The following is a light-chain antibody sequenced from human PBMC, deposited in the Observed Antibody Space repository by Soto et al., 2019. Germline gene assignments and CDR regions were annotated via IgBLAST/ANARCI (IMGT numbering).Light chain of an antibody. CDR1: HNILYSSDNKNY. Sequence: DIVLTQSPDSLALSLGERATINCNSIHNILYSSDNKNYLSWYQQRPGQPPKLLFYWASTRESGVPDRFSGSGSGTHFTLTITSLQAEDVAVYYCQQYYSSPPTFGQGTKVDIK. CDR2: WAS. CDR3: QQYYSSPPT. V-gene: IGKV4-1*01. J-gene: IGKJ1*01.